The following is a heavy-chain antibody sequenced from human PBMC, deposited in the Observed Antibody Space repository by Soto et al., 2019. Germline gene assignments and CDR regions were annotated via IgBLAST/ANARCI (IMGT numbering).Heavy chain of an antibody. J-gene: IGHJ4*02. CDR1: GYSFTGYY. V-gene: IGHV1-2*02. D-gene: IGHD6-13*01. CDR3: ARDAAHGAAEDTFDC. Sequence: ASVKVSCKASGYSFTGYYIHWVRQAPGQGLEYMGWINPNSGGTSFPQQFQGRVTMTRDTSISTTYMELRRLKSDDTAVYYCARDAAHGAAEDTFDCWGQGTLVTVSS. CDR2: INPNSGGT.